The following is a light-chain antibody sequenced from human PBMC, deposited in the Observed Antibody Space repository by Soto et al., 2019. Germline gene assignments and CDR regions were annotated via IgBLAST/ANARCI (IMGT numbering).Light chain of an antibody. CDR1: QSVSSY. CDR3: QQYGSSPPVT. Sequence: EFVLTHSPGTLSLSPLEGVTLXCKASQSVSSYLAWYQQKPGQAPRLLIYDASTRATGIPDRFSGSGSGTDFTLTISRLEPEDFAVYYCQQYGSSPPVTFGRGTKVDI. V-gene: IGKV3-20*01. CDR2: DAS. J-gene: IGKJ1*01.